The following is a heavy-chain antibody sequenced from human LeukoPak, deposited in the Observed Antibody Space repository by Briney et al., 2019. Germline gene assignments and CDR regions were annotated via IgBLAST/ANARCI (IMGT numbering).Heavy chain of an antibody. CDR3: AKCPLRGFGELSDFDY. D-gene: IGHD3-10*01. V-gene: IGHV3-30*02. CDR2: IRYDGSNK. J-gene: IGHJ4*02. CDR1: GFTFSSYG. Sequence: GGSLRLSCAASGFTFSSYGMHWVRQAPGKGLEWVAFIRYDGSNKYYADSVKGRFTISRDNSKNTLYLQMNSLRAEDTAVYYCAKCPLRGFGELSDFDYWGQGTLVTVSS.